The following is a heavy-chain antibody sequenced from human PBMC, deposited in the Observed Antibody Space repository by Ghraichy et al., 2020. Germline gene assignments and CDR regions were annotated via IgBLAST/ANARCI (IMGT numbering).Heavy chain of an antibody. V-gene: IGHV3-23*01. J-gene: IGHJ4*02. CDR3: SHAMGATSVQGWY. CDR1: GFTFSRYA. D-gene: IGHD1-26*01. CDR2: ISGSGGST. Sequence: ETLSLTCAASGFTFSRYAMSWVRQAPGKGLEWVSAISGSGGSTYYADSVKGRFTFSRDNSKNTLYLQMNSLRAEDTAVYYCSHAMGATSVQGWYWGQGTLVTVSS.